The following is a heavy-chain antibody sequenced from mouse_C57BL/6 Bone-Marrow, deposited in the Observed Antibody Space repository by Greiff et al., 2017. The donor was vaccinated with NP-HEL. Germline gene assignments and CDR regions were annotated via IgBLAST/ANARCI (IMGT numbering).Heavy chain of an antibody. V-gene: IGHV5-17*01. CDR1: GFTFSDYG. J-gene: IGHJ2*01. Sequence: EVQRVESGGGLVKPGGSLKLSCAASGFTFSDYGMHWVRQAPEKGLEWVAYISSGSSTIYYADTVKGRFTISRDNAKNTLFLQMTSLRSEDTAMDYYARPGGNGENFDYWGQGTTLTVSS. D-gene: IGHD2-1*01. CDR3: ARPGGNGENFDY. CDR2: ISSGSSTI.